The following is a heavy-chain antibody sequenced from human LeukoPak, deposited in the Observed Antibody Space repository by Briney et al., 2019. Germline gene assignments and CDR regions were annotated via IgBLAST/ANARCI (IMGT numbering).Heavy chain of an antibody. CDR3: AREYSYGPQNKYFQH. Sequence: PGRSLRLSCAASGFAFSTYGMHWVRQAPGKGLEWVAVIWYDGSNKYYADSVKGRFTVSRDNSKNTLYLQMNSLRAEDTAVYYCAREYSYGPQNKYFQHWGQDTLVTVSS. J-gene: IGHJ1*01. D-gene: IGHD5-18*01. CDR2: IWYDGSNK. V-gene: IGHV3-33*01. CDR1: GFAFSTYG.